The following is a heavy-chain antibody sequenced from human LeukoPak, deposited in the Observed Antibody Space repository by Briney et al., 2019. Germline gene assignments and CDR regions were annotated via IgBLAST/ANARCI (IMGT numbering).Heavy chain of an antibody. CDR1: GGSISSYY. D-gene: IGHD3-3*01. V-gene: IGHV4-59*01. CDR3: ARGYYDFWSGYSYYYYYYGMDV. J-gene: IGHJ6*02. Sequence: SETLSLTCTVSGGSISSYYWSWIRQPPGKGLERIGYIYYSGSTNYNPSLKSRVTISVDTSKNQFSLKLSSVTAADTAVYYCARGYYDFWSGYSYYYYYYGMDVWGQGTTVTVSS. CDR2: IYYSGST.